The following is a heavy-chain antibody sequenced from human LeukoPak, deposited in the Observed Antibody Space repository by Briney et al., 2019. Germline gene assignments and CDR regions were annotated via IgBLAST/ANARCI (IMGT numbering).Heavy chain of an antibody. CDR2: IKHDERVE. CDR1: GFTFSESW. V-gene: IGHV3-7*03. Sequence: GGSLRLSCVASGFTFSESWMTWVRQAPGKGLEWVASIKHDERVEYYADSVKGRFSMSRDNGKNSLYLQMNSLRAEDTALYHCARNNGMDVWGQGTTVIVSS. J-gene: IGHJ6*02. CDR3: ARNNGMDV.